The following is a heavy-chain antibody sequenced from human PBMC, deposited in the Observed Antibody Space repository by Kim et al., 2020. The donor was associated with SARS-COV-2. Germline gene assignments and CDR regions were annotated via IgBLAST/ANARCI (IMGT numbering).Heavy chain of an antibody. CDR1: GGSISSGGYY. D-gene: IGHD5-18*01. CDR2: IYYSGST. CDR3: ARGSMVTAFDI. V-gene: IGHV4-31*03. Sequence: SETLSLTCTVSGGSISSGGYYWSWIRQHPGKGLEWIGYIYYSGSTYYNPSLKSRVTISVDTSKNQFSLKLSSVTAADTAVYYCARGSMVTAFDIWGQGTMVTVSS. J-gene: IGHJ3*02.